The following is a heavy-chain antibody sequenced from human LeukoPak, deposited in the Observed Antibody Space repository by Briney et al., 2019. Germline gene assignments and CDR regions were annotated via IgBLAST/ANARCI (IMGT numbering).Heavy chain of an antibody. CDR1: GFTFSSYG. J-gene: IGHJ4*02. CDR3: AKDRKGMVRGVFDY. D-gene: IGHD3-10*01. Sequence: GGSLRLSCAASGFTFSSYGMHWVRQAPGKGLERVAFIRYDGSNKYYADSVKGRFTISRDNSKNTLYLQMNSLRAEDTAVYYCAKDRKGMVRGVFDYWGQGTLVTVSS. V-gene: IGHV3-30*02. CDR2: IRYDGSNK.